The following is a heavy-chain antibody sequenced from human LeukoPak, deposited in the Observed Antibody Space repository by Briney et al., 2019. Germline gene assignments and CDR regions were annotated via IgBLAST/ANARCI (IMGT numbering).Heavy chain of an antibody. V-gene: IGHV3-13*01. CDR1: GFTFSGYD. D-gene: IGHD6-13*01. Sequence: GGSLRLSCEASGFTFSGYDMHWVRQATGKGQEWVSAIGTTGDTYYSDSVRGRFTISRENAKNSLDLQMNSLRAGDTAVYYCARSPSYSSSWYALDSWGQGTLVTVSS. CDR2: IGTTGDT. J-gene: IGHJ4*02. CDR3: ARSPSYSSSWYALDS.